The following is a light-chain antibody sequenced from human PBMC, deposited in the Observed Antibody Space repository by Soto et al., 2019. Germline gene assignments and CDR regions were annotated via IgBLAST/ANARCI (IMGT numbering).Light chain of an antibody. J-gene: IGKJ4*01. CDR2: GAS. V-gene: IGKV3-15*01. CDR3: QQYNKWPLT. Sequence: EIVMTQSPATLSVSPGERATLSCRASQSFSSNLAWYQHKPGQAPRLLIYGASTRSTGIPARFSGSGSGTEFTLTISSLQSEDFAVYYCQQYNKWPLTFGGGTKVEIK. CDR1: QSFSSN.